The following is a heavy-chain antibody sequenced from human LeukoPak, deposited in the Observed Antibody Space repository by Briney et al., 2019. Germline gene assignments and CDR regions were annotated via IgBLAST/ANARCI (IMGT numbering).Heavy chain of an antibody. J-gene: IGHJ6*03. CDR2: INTDGSST. Sequence: PGGSLRLSCAASGFTFSSYWMHWVRQAPGKGLVWVSRINTDGSSTSYADSVKGRFTISRDNSKNTLYVQMNSLRAEDTAVYYCARSSIAARVHYYYMDVWGKGTTVTVSS. D-gene: IGHD6-6*01. CDR1: GFTFSSYW. CDR3: ARSSIAARVHYYYMDV. V-gene: IGHV3-74*01.